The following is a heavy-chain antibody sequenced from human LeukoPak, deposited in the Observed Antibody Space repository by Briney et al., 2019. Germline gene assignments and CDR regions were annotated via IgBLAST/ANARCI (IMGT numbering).Heavy chain of an antibody. CDR3: ARDGGWGWDY. V-gene: IGHV3-9*01. CDR1: GFKFDDYA. Sequence: PGGSLRLSCAASGFKFDDYAMHWVRQAPGKGLEWVSGISWKSGSIGYADSVKGRFTISRDNAKNSLYLQMNSLRVEDTAVYYCARDGGWGWDYWGQGTLVTVSS. D-gene: IGHD6-19*01. CDR2: ISWKSGSI. J-gene: IGHJ4*02.